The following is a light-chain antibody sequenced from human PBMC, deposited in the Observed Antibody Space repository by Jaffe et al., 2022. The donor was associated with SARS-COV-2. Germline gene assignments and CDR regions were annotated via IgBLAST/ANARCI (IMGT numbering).Light chain of an antibody. CDR3: SAWDASLRTWV. CDR2: RNN. CDR1: RNNVGNQG. J-gene: IGLJ3*02. Sequence: QAGLTQPPSVSTALRQTATLTCTGDRNNVGNQGAAWLQQHQGHPPKLLFYRNNNRPSGISDRFSASRSGTTASLTITGLQPEDEADYYCSAWDASLRTWVFGGGTRLTVL. V-gene: IGLV10-54*04.